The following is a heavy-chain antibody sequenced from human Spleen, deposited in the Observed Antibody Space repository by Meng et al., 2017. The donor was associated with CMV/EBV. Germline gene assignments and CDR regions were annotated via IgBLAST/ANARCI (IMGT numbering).Heavy chain of an antibody. J-gene: IGHJ6*02. CDR3: ARSSNPYYYYGMDV. Sequence: SETLSLTCTVSGGSISSSSYYWGWIRQPPGKGLEWIGYIYYSGSTNYNPSLKSRVTISVDTSKNQFSLKLSSVTAADTAVYYCARSSNPYYYYGMDVWGQGTTVTVSS. CDR2: IYYSGST. D-gene: IGHD4-11*01. CDR1: GGSISSSSYY. V-gene: IGHV4-61*05.